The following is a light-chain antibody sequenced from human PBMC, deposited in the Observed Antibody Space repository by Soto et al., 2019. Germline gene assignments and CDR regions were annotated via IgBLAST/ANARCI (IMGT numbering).Light chain of an antibody. Sequence: EIVLTQSPATLSLSPGERATLSCRASQSVSRYFAWYKQKPGQAPRLLTYEASNRATGIPARFSGSGSGTEFTLTISSLQPEDFEVYYCQQRSNWPRTFGQGTKVDIK. CDR1: QSVSRY. CDR3: QQRSNWPRT. CDR2: EAS. J-gene: IGKJ1*01. V-gene: IGKV3-11*01.